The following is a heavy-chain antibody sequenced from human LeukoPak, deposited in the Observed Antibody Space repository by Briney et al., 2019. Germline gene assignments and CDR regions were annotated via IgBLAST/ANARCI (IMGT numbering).Heavy chain of an antibody. CDR1: GGSISSYY. CDR2: IYTSGST. J-gene: IGHJ5*02. Sequence: SETLSLTCTVSGGSISSYYWSWIRQPAGKGLEWIGRIYTSGSTNYNPSLKSRVTMSVDTSKNQFSLKLSSVTAADTAVYYCARGASSTSRTGDWFDPWGQGTLVTVSS. V-gene: IGHV4-4*07. CDR3: ARGASSTSRTGDWFDP. D-gene: IGHD2-2*01.